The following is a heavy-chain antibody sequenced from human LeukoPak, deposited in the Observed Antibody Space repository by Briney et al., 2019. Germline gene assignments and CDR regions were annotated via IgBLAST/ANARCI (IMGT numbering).Heavy chain of an antibody. Sequence: GGSLRLSCAASGFTFSDYYMSWIRQAPGKGLEWVSYISSSSSYTNYADSVKGRFTISRDNAKNSLYLQMNSLRAEDTVVYYCASLPYDYVWGSYRFFDYWGQGTLVTVSS. V-gene: IGHV3-11*03. J-gene: IGHJ4*02. CDR1: GFTFSDYY. D-gene: IGHD3-16*02. CDR2: ISSSSSYT. CDR3: ASLPYDYVWGSYRFFDY.